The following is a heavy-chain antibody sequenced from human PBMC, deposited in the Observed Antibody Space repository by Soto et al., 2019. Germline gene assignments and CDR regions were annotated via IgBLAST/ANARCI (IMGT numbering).Heavy chain of an antibody. CDR2: ISYDRRNK. CDR3: ARDTEPYYYDSSAENWFDP. CDR1: GFTFSSYA. D-gene: IGHD3-22*01. Sequence: GGSLRLSCAASGFTFSSYAMHWVRQAPGKGLEWVAVISYDRRNKYYADSVKGRFTISRDNSKNTLYLQMNSLRAEDTAVFYCARDTEPYYYDSSAENWFDPWGQGTLVTVSS. J-gene: IGHJ5*02. V-gene: IGHV3-30-3*01.